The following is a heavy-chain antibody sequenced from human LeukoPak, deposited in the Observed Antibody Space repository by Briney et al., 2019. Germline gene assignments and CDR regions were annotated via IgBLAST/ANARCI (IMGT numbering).Heavy chain of an antibody. D-gene: IGHD6-19*01. CDR1: GFTFNSYS. CDR2: ISSSSSTI. J-gene: IGHJ4*02. Sequence: PGGSLRLSCAASGFTFNSYSMNWVRQAPGKGLEWVSYISSSSSTIYYADSVKGRFTISRDNAKNSLYLQMNSLRVEDTAVSYCARDSRIAVAAATHFDYWGQGTLVTVSS. V-gene: IGHV3-48*01. CDR3: ARDSRIAVAAATHFDY.